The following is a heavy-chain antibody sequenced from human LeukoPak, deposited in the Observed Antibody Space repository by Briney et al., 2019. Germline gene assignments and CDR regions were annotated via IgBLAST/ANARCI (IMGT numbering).Heavy chain of an antibody. CDR1: GGSISTYY. Sequence: SETLSLTCTVSGGSISTYYWSWIRKPPGKGLEWIGHIYNGGSTNYSPSLKSRVTISVDTSKNQFSLKLSSVTAADTAVYYCARFKRAGGWSYFDYWGQGTLVTVSS. CDR2: IYNGGST. D-gene: IGHD6-19*01. CDR3: ARFKRAGGWSYFDY. V-gene: IGHV4-59*01. J-gene: IGHJ4*02.